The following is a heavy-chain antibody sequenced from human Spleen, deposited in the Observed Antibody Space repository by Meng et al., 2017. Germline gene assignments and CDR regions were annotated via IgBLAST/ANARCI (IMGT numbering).Heavy chain of an antibody. D-gene: IGHD5-24*01. CDR2: INHSGST. Sequence: SETLSLTCAVYGGSFSGYYWSWIRQPPGKGLEWIGEINHSGSTNYNPSLKSRVTISVGTSKNQFSLKLTSVTAADTAVYYCARDLMATLSPCFDYWGQGTLVTVSS. CDR1: GGSFSGYY. V-gene: IGHV4-34*01. CDR3: ARDLMATLSPCFDY. J-gene: IGHJ4*02.